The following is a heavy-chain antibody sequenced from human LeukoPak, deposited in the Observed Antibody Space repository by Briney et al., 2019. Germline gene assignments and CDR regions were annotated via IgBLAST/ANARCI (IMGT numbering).Heavy chain of an antibody. CDR2: IYYSGST. Sequence: SETLSLTCTVSGGSISSYYWSWIRQPPGKGLEWIGYIYYSGSTNYNPSLKGRVTISVDTSKNQFSLKLSSVTAADTAVYYCARGRTYYYDSSGKDAFDIWGQGTMVTVSS. D-gene: IGHD3-22*01. V-gene: IGHV4-59*01. CDR1: GGSISSYY. CDR3: ARGRTYYYDSSGKDAFDI. J-gene: IGHJ3*02.